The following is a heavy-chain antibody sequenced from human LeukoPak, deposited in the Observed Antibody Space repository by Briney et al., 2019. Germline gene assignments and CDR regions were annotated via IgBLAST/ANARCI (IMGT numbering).Heavy chain of an antibody. V-gene: IGHV4-38-2*01. CDR2: IYHSGST. D-gene: IGHD1-7*01. J-gene: IGHJ4*02. CDR3: ARHRSLDRGTTVLDY. CDR1: GYSISSVYY. Sequence: SETLSLTCAVSGYSISSVYYWGWIPQPPRKWLEWIGSIYHSGSTYYNPSLKSRVTISVDTSKNQFSLKLSSVTAADTVVYYCARHRSLDRGTTVLDYWGQGTLVTVSS.